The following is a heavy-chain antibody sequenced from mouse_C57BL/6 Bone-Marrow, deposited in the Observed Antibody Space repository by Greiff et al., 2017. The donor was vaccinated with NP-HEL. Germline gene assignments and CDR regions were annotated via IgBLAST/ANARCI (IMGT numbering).Heavy chain of an antibody. CDR3: ARFYGSSYSYAMDY. CDR1: GYTFTSYT. J-gene: IGHJ4*01. CDR2: INPSSGYT. V-gene: IGHV1-4*01. D-gene: IGHD1-1*01. Sequence: QVQLQQSGAELARPGASVKMSCKASGYTFTSYTMPWVKQRPGQGLEWIGYINPSSGYTKYNQKFKDKATLTADKASSTAYLQLSSLTSEDSAVYYCARFYGSSYSYAMDYWGQGTSVTVSA.